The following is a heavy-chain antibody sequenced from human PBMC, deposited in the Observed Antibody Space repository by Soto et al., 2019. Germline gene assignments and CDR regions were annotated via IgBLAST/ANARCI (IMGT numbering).Heavy chain of an antibody. CDR1: GGSFSGYY. CDR2: INHSGST. V-gene: IGHV4-34*01. Sequence: PSETLSHPCAVYGGSFSGYYWSWIRQPPGKGLEWIGEINHSGSTNYNPSLKSRVTISVDTSKNQFSLKLSSVTAADTAVYYCARLRDGYNHVNFDYWGQGTLVTVSS. D-gene: IGHD5-12*01. CDR3: ARLRDGYNHVNFDY. J-gene: IGHJ4*02.